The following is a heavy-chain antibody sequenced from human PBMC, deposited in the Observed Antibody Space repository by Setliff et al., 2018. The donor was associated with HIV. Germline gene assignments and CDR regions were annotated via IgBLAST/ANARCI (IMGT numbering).Heavy chain of an antibody. D-gene: IGHD3-22*01. Sequence: ASVKVSCKASGYTLTDLSIRWVRQAPGKGLEWMGGFDPKDGETVYAQKFQGRVTMTEDTSTDTAYMELGSLRSEDTAMYYCATIRAYYYDSSSKEYFKHWGHGTLVTVSS. CDR2: FDPKDGET. J-gene: IGHJ1*01. CDR1: GYTLTDLS. CDR3: ATIRAYYYDSSSKEYFKH. V-gene: IGHV1-24*01.